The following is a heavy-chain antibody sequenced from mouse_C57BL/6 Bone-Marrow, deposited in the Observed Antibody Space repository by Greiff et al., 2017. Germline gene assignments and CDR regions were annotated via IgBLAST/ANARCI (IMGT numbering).Heavy chain of an antibody. CDR3: ARPYYSNYLYFDV. Sequence: QVQLQQSGAELVKPGASVKMSCKASGYTFTSYWITWVKQRPGQGLEWIGDIYPGSGSNNYNEKFKNKATLTVDTSSSTAYMQLSSLTSEYSAVYYCARPYYSNYLYFDVWGTGTTVTVSS. CDR1: GYTFTSYW. J-gene: IGHJ1*03. D-gene: IGHD2-5*01. CDR2: IYPGSGSN. V-gene: IGHV1-55*01.